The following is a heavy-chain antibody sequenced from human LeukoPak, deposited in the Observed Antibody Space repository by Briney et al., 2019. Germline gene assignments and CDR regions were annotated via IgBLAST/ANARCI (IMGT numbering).Heavy chain of an antibody. V-gene: IGHV4-34*01. CDR1: GGSFSGYY. D-gene: IGHD6-19*01. J-gene: IGHJ4*02. CDR2: INHSGST. Sequence: SETLSLTCAVYGGSFSGYYWSWIRQPPGKGLGWIGEINHSGSTNYNPSLKRRVTISVDTSKNQFSLKLSSVTAADTAVYYCARHVESSLGYWGQGTLVTVSS. CDR3: ARHVESSLGY.